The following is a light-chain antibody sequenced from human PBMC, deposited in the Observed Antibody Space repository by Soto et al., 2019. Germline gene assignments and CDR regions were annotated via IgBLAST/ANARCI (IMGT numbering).Light chain of an antibody. V-gene: IGKV4-1*01. J-gene: IGKJ4*01. CDR1: QSVLCSSNNKKY. Sequence: DIVMTQSPDSLAVSLGERATINCRSSQSVLCSSNNKKYLAWYQQKPGQPPKLLIYWASTRESGVPDRFSGSGSGTDFTLTISSLETEDFAFYYCQQRNNWPLTFGGGTKVDIK. CDR3: QQRNNWPLT. CDR2: WAS.